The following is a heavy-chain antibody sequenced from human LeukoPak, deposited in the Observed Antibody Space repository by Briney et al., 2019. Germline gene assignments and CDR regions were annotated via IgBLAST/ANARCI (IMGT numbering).Heavy chain of an antibody. D-gene: IGHD3-22*01. Sequence: GGSLRLSCAASGFTLSSYGMHWDRQAPGKGLEWVAVISYGGSNKYYADSVKGRFTISRDNSKSTLYLQMNSLRAEDTAVYYCAKKGYYDGSGYYMYYFDHWGQGTLVTVSS. J-gene: IGHJ4*02. V-gene: IGHV3-30*18. CDR2: ISYGGSNK. CDR1: GFTLSSYG. CDR3: AKKGYYDGSGYYMYYFDH.